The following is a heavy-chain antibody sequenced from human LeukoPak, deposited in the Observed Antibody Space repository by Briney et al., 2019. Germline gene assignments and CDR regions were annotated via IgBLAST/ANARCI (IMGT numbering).Heavy chain of an antibody. CDR1: GGSISSGGYS. J-gene: IGHJ3*02. CDR3: ARDDRGLYLSVGAFDI. CDR2: IYHSGST. V-gene: IGHV4-30-2*01. D-gene: IGHD2-2*02. Sequence: NASQTLSLTCAVSGGSISSGGYSWSWIRQPPGKGLEWIGYIYHSGSTYYNPSLKSRVTISVDRSKNQFSLKLGSVTAADTALYYCARDDRGLYLSVGAFDIWGQGTMVTVSS.